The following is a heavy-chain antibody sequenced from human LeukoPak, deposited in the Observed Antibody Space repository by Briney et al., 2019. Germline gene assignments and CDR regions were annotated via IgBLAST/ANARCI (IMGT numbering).Heavy chain of an antibody. CDR3: ARGSGSGSYYLYYYYGMDV. D-gene: IGHD1-26*01. Sequence: SQTLSLTCALSGDSLSSNSAAWHWLRQSPSRGLEWLGRTYYRSKWYNDYAVSVKSRITINPDTSKNQFSLQLNSVTPEDTAVYYCARGSGSGSYYLYYYYGMDVWGQGTTVTVSS. CDR2: TYYRSKWYN. J-gene: IGHJ6*02. V-gene: IGHV6-1*01. CDR1: GDSLSSNSAA.